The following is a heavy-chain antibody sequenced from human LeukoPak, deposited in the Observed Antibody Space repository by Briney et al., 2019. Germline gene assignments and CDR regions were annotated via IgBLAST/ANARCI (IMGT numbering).Heavy chain of an antibody. J-gene: IGHJ6*03. V-gene: IGHV4-59*08. CDR1: GGSISSYY. CDR2: IYCSGST. Sequence: SETLSLTCTVSGGSISSYYWSWIRQPPGKGLEWIGYIYCSGSTNYNPSLKSRVTISADTSKNQFSLKLSSVTAADTAVYYCARATTVVTPPSFYYYYYYMDVWGKGTTATVSS. CDR3: ARATTVVTPPSFYYYYYYMDV. D-gene: IGHD4-23*01.